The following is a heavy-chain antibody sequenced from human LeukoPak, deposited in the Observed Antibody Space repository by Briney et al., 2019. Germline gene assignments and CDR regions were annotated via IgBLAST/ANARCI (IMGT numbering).Heavy chain of an antibody. CDR2: INSDGSST. CDR3: ARDLLVYYDSSGIDY. CDR1: GFTFSSYW. Sequence: GGSLRHACAASGFTFSSYWMHWVRQAPGKGLVWVSRINSDGSSTSYADSVKGRFTISRDNAKNTLYLQMNSLRAEDTAVYYCARDLLVYYDSSGIDYWGQGTLVTVSS. J-gene: IGHJ4*02. D-gene: IGHD3-22*01. V-gene: IGHV3-74*01.